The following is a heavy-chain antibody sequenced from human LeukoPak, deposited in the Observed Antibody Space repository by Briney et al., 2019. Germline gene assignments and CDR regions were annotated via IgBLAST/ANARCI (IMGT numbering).Heavy chain of an antibody. CDR2: IRYDGSNK. CDR3: AKAGGLWFGDAFDI. D-gene: IGHD3-10*01. V-gene: IGHV3-30*02. J-gene: IGHJ3*02. CDR1: GFTFSSYG. Sequence: GGSLRLSCAASGFTFSSYGMHWVRQAPGKGLEWVAFIRYDGSNKYYADSVKGRFTISRDNSKNTLYLQMNSLRAEDTAVYYCAKAGGLWFGDAFDIWGQGTMVTVSS.